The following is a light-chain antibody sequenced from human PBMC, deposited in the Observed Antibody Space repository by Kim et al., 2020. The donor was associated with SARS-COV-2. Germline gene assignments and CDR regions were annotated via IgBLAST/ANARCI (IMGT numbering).Light chain of an antibody. V-gene: IGKV4-1*01. CDR2: WAS. Sequence: DIVMTQSPDSLTVSLGERATINCKSSQSVLYNSNNKNSLAWYQQKPGQPPKLLIYWASARESGVPDRFSGSGSGTDFTLTISSLQAEDVAVYYCQQHHSPPNTFGPGTKVDIK. CDR1: QSVLYNSNNKNS. CDR3: QQHHSPPNT. J-gene: IGKJ3*01.